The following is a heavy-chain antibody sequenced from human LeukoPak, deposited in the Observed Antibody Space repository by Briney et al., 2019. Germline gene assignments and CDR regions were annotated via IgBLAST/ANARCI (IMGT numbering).Heavy chain of an antibody. CDR2: INHSGST. V-gene: IGHV4-34*01. CDR3: ARGGTTHPDYYYGMDV. D-gene: IGHD4-11*01. J-gene: IGHJ6*02. Sequence: PSETLSLTCAVYGGSFSGYYWSWIRQPPGKGLEWIGEINHSGSTNYNPSLKSRVTISVDTSKNQFSLKLSSVTAADTAVYYCARGGTTHPDYYYGMDVWGQGTTVTVSS. CDR1: GGSFSGYY.